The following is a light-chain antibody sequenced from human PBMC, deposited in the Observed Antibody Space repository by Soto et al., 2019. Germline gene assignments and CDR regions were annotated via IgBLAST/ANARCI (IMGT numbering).Light chain of an antibody. CDR3: QQYGRSPPFI. CDR1: QSVSTF. CDR2: DAS. J-gene: IGKJ3*01. V-gene: IGKV3-11*01. Sequence: EIVLTQSPATLSLSPGERATLSCRASQSVSTFLAWYQQKPGQAPRLLIYDASDRATGIPARFSGSGSGTDFTLTISSLEPEDSAVYYCQQYGRSPPFIFGPGTKVDIK.